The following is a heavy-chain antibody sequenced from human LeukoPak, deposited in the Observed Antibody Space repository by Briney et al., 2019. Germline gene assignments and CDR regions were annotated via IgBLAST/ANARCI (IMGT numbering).Heavy chain of an antibody. V-gene: IGHV4-59*08. CDR3: ARQSVVTTHAFDI. CDR2: IYGSGYT. D-gene: IGHD4-23*01. Sequence: SETLSLTCTVSGGSISGWYWSWIRQPPGKGLEWIGYIYGSGYTNYNPSLKSRATMSIDTSKNQFSLKLSSVTAADTAVYYCARQSVVTTHAFDIWGQGTMVTVSS. J-gene: IGHJ3*02. CDR1: GGSISGWY.